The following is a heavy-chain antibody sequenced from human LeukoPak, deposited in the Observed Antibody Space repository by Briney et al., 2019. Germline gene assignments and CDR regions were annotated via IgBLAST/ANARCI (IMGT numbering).Heavy chain of an antibody. D-gene: IGHD6-13*01. CDR3: ARGGGVAAAVRGDGMDV. CDR2: ISSSGSTI. V-gene: IGHV3-11*04. Sequence: PGGSLRLSCAASGFTFSNAWMSWVRQAPGKGLEWVSYISSSGSTIYYADSVKGRFTISRDNAKNSLYLQMNSLRAEDTAVYYCARGGGVAAAVRGDGMDVWGKGTTVTVSS. CDR1: GFTFSNAW. J-gene: IGHJ6*04.